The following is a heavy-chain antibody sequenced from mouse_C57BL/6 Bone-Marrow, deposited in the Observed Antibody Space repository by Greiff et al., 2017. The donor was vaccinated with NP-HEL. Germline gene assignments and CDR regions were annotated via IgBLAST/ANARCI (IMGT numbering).Heavy chain of an antibody. Sequence: VQLKQPGAELVKPGASVKMSCKASGYTFTSYWITWVKQRPGQGLEWIGDIYPGSGSTNYNEKFKSKATLTVDTSSSTAYMQLSSLTSEDSAVYYCAPQYYYGSSPYWYFDVWGTGTTVTVSS. CDR2: IYPGSGST. J-gene: IGHJ1*03. CDR3: APQYYYGSSPYWYFDV. CDR1: GYTFTSYW. D-gene: IGHD1-1*01. V-gene: IGHV1-55*01.